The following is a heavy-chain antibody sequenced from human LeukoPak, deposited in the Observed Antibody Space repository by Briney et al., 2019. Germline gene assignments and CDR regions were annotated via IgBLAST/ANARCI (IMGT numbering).Heavy chain of an antibody. V-gene: IGHV3-11*01. CDR1: GFTFSDYY. D-gene: IGHD2-2*01. CDR2: ISSSGSTI. J-gene: IGHJ4*02. CDR3: ARRHPERYCSSTSCYYGSFDY. Sequence: GGSLRLSCAASGFTFSDYYMSWIRQAPGKGLEWVSYISSSGSTIYYADSVKGRFTISRDNAKNSLYLQMNSLRAEDTAVYYCARRHPERYCSSTSCYYGSFDYWGQGTLVTVSS.